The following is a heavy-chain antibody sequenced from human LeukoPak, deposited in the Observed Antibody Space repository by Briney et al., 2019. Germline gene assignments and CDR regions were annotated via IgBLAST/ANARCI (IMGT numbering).Heavy chain of an antibody. J-gene: IGHJ3*02. D-gene: IGHD1-26*01. CDR1: GGTFSSYA. CDR3: ARDRNHRIVGIADAFDI. V-gene: IGHV1-69*06. Sequence: SVKVSCKASGGTFSSYAISWVRQAPGQGLEWMGGIIPIFGTANYAQKFQGRVTITADKSTSTAYMELSSLRSEDTAVYYCARDRNHRIVGIADAFDIWGQGTMVAVSS. CDR2: IIPIFGTA.